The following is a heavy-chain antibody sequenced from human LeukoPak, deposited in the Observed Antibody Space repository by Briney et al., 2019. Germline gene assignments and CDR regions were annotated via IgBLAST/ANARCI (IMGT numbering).Heavy chain of an antibody. V-gene: IGHV4-59*08. D-gene: IGHD6-19*01. Sequence: SETLSLTCTVSGGSISSYYWSWIRQPPGKGLEWIGYIYDSGSTNYNPSLKSRVTILVDTSKNQFSLKLNSVTAADTAVYYCARASSSGPPDYWGQGTLVTVSS. CDR1: GGSISSYY. CDR2: IYDSGST. J-gene: IGHJ4*02. CDR3: ARASSSGPPDY.